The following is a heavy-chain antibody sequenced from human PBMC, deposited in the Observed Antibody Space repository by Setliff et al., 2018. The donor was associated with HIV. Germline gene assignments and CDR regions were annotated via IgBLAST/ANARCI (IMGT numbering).Heavy chain of an antibody. CDR1: GFTFSDVW. CDR2: IKNRPAGGTT. Sequence: GGSLRLSCAAPGFTFSDVWVNWVRQAPGRGLEWVGRIKNRPAGGTTEYAAPVKGRFTISRDDSKNMAYLQMNSLKIEDTALYFCSINSPLSSWGQGTLVTVSS. D-gene: IGHD6-6*01. V-gene: IGHV3-15*01. J-gene: IGHJ4*02. CDR3: SINSPLSS.